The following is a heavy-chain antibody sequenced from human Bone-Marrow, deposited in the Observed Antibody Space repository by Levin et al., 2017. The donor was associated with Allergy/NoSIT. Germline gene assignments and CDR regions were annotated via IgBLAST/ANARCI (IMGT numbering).Heavy chain of an antibody. V-gene: IGHV3-9*01. D-gene: IGHD2-2*01. J-gene: IGHJ4*02. CDR1: GFSFDDHV. CDR2: INWNSGHK. CDR3: ARHPITSASEVYFDS. Sequence: GGSLRLSCAASGFSFDDHVMHWVRQAPGKGLEWVAGINWNSGHKGYADSVRGRFTISRDNAKNSLYLQMNSLRAEDTAFYYCARHPITSASEVYFDSWGQGTLVTVSS.